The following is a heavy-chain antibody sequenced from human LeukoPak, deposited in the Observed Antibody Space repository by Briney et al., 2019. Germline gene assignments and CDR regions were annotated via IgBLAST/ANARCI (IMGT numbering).Heavy chain of an antibody. Sequence: GGSLRLSCAASGFSFDDYAMHWVRQAPGKGLEWVSGISWNSGSIGYADSVKGRFTISRDNAKNSLYLQMNSLRAEDTAVYYCARDSSGWSLGEVDAFDIWGQGTMVTVSS. CDR1: GFSFDDYA. CDR3: ARDSSGWSLGEVDAFDI. D-gene: IGHD6-19*01. V-gene: IGHV3-9*01. J-gene: IGHJ3*02. CDR2: ISWNSGSI.